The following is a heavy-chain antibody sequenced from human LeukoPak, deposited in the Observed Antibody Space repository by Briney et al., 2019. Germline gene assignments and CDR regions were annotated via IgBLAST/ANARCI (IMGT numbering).Heavy chain of an antibody. J-gene: IGHJ6*02. CDR3: ARAGYFDWYRFPSEDYYYYYGMDV. V-gene: IGHV4-59*08. D-gene: IGHD3-9*01. CDR1: GGSISSYY. CDR2: IYYSGST. Sequence: SETLSLTCTVSGGSISSYYWSWIRQPPGKGLEWIGYIYYSGSTNYNPSLKSRVTISVDTSKNQFSLKLSSVTAADTAVYYCARAGYFDWYRFPSEDYYYYYGMDVWGQGTTVTVSS.